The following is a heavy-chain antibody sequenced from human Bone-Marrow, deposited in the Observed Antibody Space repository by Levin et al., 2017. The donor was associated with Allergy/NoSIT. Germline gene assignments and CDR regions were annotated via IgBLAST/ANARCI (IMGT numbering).Heavy chain of an antibody. Sequence: GESLKISCKASGHTFNNYGITWVRQAPGQGLEWMGWISAFRGNTNYGQKFQGRVTMTTDTTTSTVYMELTSVRSDDSAIYYCAFSDGTDYFNHWGQGTLVTVSP. J-gene: IGHJ1*01. CDR1: GHTFNNYG. D-gene: IGHD1/OR15-1a*01. CDR2: ISAFRGNT. CDR3: AFSDGTDYFNH. V-gene: IGHV1-18*01.